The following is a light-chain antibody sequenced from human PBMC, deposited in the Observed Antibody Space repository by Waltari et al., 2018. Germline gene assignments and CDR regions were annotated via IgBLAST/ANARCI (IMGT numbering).Light chain of an antibody. CDR2: DVN. V-gene: IGLV2-14*03. J-gene: IGLJ3*02. Sequence: QSALTQPASVSGSPGQSITISCTGTSSDVGGYNYVSWYHQSPGTAPKRMLYDVNKRTSGVSNRFSGSKSGNTAYLTSSGLQAEDEADYDCSSYTSSSTLVCGGGTKLTVL. CDR3: SSYTSSSTLV. CDR1: SSDVGGYNY.